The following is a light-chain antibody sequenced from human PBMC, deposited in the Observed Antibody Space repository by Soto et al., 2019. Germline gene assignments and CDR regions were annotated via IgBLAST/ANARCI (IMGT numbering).Light chain of an antibody. CDR3: AAWDDSLKAVL. CDR2: GNR. V-gene: IGLV1-40*01. CDR1: NSNLGAGYD. Sequence: QSVLTQPPSVSGAPGQRVTLSCTGNNSNLGAGYDVHWYQQLPGAAPKLVIFGNRNRPSGVPDRLSGSKSDTSASLAISGLQSEDEAHYYCAAWDDSLKAVLFGGGTK. J-gene: IGLJ3*02.